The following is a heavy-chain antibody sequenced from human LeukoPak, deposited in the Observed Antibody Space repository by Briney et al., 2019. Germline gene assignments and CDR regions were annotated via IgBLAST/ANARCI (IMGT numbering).Heavy chain of an antibody. CDR3: ARDTAYDRNYYYGMDV. D-gene: IGHD3-22*01. J-gene: IGHJ6*02. CDR1: GGSISGYY. V-gene: IGHV4-4*07. Sequence: PSETLSLTCTVSGGSISGYYWSCIRQPAGKGLEWIGRIYAGGRTNYNPSLRSRVTMSIDTSKNQFSLRLKSMTAADTAVYYCARDTAYDRNYYYGMDVWGQGTTVTVSS. CDR2: IYAGGRT.